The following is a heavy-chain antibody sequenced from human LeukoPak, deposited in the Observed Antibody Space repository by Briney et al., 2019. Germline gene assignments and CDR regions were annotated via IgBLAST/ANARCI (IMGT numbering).Heavy chain of an antibody. Sequence: GGSPRLSCAASGFSFNYNAMSWVRQAPGKGLEWVSGISGSGGRTFYADAVKGRFTISRDNSKNTLYLHMNNLRDDDTAVYYCAKDIWGGTAMVFDYWGQGTLVTVSS. CDR1: GFSFNYNA. CDR2: ISGSGGRT. D-gene: IGHD5-18*01. CDR3: AKDIWGGTAMVFDY. V-gene: IGHV3-23*01. J-gene: IGHJ4*02.